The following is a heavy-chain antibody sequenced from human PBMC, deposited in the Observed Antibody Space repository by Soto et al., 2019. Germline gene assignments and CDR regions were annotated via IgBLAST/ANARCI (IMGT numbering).Heavy chain of an antibody. Sequence: SETLSLTCAVSGGSISSSNWWSWVRQPPGKGLEWIGEIYHSGSTNYNPSLKSRVTISVDKSKNQFSLKLSSVTAADTAVYYCARDLRRYYYDSSGYFDYWGQGTLVTVSS. CDR2: IYHSGST. D-gene: IGHD3-22*01. CDR1: GGSISSSNW. V-gene: IGHV4-4*02. CDR3: ARDLRRYYYDSSGYFDY. J-gene: IGHJ4*02.